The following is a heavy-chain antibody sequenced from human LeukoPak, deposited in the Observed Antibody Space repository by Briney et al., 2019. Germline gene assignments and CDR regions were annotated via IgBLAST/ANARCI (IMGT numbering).Heavy chain of an antibody. D-gene: IGHD5-18*01. CDR3: ARWVVDAAMVDD. V-gene: IGHV4-59*01. CDR2: IYYSGST. CDR1: GGSISSYY. Sequence: SETLSLTCTVSGGSISSYYWSWIRQPPGKGLEWIGYIYYSGSTNYNPSLKSRVTISVDTSKNQFSLKLSSVTAADTAVYYCARWVVDAAMVDDWGQGTLVTVSS. J-gene: IGHJ4*02.